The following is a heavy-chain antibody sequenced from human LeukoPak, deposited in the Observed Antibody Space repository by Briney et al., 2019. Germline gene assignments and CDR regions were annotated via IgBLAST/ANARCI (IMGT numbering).Heavy chain of an antibody. CDR1: GGSFSGYY. D-gene: IGHD3-3*01. V-gene: IGHV4-34*01. Sequence: SETLSLTCAVYGGSFSGYYWSWIRQPPGKGLEWIGEINHSGSTNYNPSLKSRVTISVDASKNQFSLKLSSVTAADTAVYYCAREKAYYDFWSGFEWGQGTPVTVSS. CDR3: AREKAYYDFWSGFE. CDR2: INHSGST. J-gene: IGHJ4*02.